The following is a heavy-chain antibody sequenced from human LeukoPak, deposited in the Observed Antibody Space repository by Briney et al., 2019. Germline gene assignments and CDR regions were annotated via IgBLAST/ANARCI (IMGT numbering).Heavy chain of an antibody. CDR3: AAYYDSSGYYFDY. D-gene: IGHD3-22*01. V-gene: IGHV1-24*01. Sequence: ASVKVSCKVSGYTLTELSMHWVRQAPGKGLEWMGGFDPEDGETIYAQKFQGRVTMTEDTSTDTAYMELSGLRSEDTAVYYCAAYYDSSGYYFDYWGQGTLVTVSS. CDR2: FDPEDGET. J-gene: IGHJ4*02. CDR1: GYTLTELS.